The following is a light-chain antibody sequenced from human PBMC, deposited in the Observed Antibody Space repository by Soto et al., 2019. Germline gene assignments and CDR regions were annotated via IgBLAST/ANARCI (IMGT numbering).Light chain of an antibody. V-gene: IGKV1-39*01. J-gene: IGKJ2*01. Sequence: DIQMTQSPSSLSASVEDRVTITCRVSQTISTYLNWYQQKPGKAPRLLIYDASSLLSGVPSRFSGSGSGTDFTLTIASLQPEDFSTYYCQQSDSTPYTFGQGTKVEI. CDR1: QTISTY. CDR3: QQSDSTPYT. CDR2: DAS.